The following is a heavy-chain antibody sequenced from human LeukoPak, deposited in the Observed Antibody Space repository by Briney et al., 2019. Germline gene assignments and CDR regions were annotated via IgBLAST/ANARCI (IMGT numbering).Heavy chain of an antibody. J-gene: IGHJ4*02. CDR2: MNPNSGNT. Sequence: ASVKVSCKASGYTFTSYGISWVRQAPGQGLEWMGWMNPNSGNTGYAQKFQGRVTMTRNTSISTAYMELSSLRSEDTAVYYCATYYYDSSGYNTYFDYWGQGTLVTVSS. CDR3: ATYYYDSSGYNTYFDY. CDR1: GYTFTSYG. V-gene: IGHV1-8*02. D-gene: IGHD3-22*01.